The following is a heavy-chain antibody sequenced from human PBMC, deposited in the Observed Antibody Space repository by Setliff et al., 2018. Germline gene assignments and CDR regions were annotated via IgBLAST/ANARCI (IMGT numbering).Heavy chain of an antibody. CDR1: GDSISGDY. D-gene: IGHD2-15*01. V-gene: IGHV4-59*01. CDR3: ARTRYGLGGRPY. J-gene: IGHJ4*02. CDR2: IHYSGST. Sequence: TSETLSLTCTVSGDSISGDYWSWIRQPPGKGLEWIGFIHYSGSTNYNPSLKSRVTISPDTPKNQFSLRLSSVTAADTAVYYCARTRYGLGGRPYWGQGTLVTVSS.